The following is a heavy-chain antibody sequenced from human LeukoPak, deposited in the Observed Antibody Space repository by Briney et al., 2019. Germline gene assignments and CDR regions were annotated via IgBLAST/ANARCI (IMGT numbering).Heavy chain of an antibody. D-gene: IGHD3-3*01. V-gene: IGHV4-61*08. CDR3: ARGAPTYYDFWSGYYPHYFDY. J-gene: IGHJ4*02. CDR2: IYYSGST. Sequence: SETLSLTCTVSGDSISSGDYYWSWIRQPPGKGLEWIGYIYYSGSTNYNPSLKSRVTISVDTSKNQFSLKLSSVTAADTAVYYCARGAPTYYDFWSGYYPHYFDYWGQGTLVTVSS. CDR1: GDSISSGDYY.